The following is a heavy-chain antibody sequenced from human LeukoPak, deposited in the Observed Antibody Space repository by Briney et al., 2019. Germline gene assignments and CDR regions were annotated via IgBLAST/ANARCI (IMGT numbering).Heavy chain of an antibody. CDR3: ARGDRVDSSSWYNWFDP. D-gene: IGHD6-13*01. V-gene: IGHV4-34*01. Sequence: SETLSLTCAVYGGSFSGYYWSWIRQPPGKGLEWIGEINHSGGTKYNPSLKSRVTISVDTSKNQFSLKLSSVTAADAAVYYCARGDRVDSSSWYNWFDPWGQGTLVTVSS. CDR1: GGSFSGYY. J-gene: IGHJ5*02. CDR2: INHSGGT.